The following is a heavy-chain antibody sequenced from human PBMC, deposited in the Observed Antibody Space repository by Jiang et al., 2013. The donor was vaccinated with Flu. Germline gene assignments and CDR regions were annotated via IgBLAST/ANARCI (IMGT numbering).Heavy chain of an antibody. CDR3: ATRYYYDTTGNL. CDR1: VYSFTNYW. J-gene: IGHJ4*02. D-gene: IGHD3-22*01. V-gene: IGHV5-51*01. CDR2: IYPGDSSL. Sequence: GAEVKKPGESLRISCKASVYSFTNYWIGWVRQMPGKGLEWMGVIYPGDSSLRYNPSFQGQVTISADKSTSTAYLQWTSLKASDTAMYYCATRYYYDTTGNLWGQGTLVTVSS.